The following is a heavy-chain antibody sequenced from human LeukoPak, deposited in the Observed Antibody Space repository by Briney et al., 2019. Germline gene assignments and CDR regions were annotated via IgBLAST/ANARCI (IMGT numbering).Heavy chain of an antibody. CDR3: ARDSTRITIFGVVIKGSRGFGDY. Sequence: RASVKVSCKVSGYTLTELSMHWVRQAPGKGLEWMGGFDPEDGETIYAQKFQGRVTMTEDTSTDTAYMELSSLRSEDTAVYYCARDSTRITIFGVVIKGSRGFGDYWGQGTLVTVSS. V-gene: IGHV1-24*01. CDR2: FDPEDGET. CDR1: GYTLTELS. D-gene: IGHD3-3*01. J-gene: IGHJ4*02.